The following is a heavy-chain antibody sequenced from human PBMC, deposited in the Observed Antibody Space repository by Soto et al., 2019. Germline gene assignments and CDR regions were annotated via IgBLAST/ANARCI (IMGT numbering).Heavy chain of an antibody. CDR3: TKVLGYCTSSSCSRDYYYYYGMDV. D-gene: IGHD2-2*01. Sequence: GWSLRLSCAASVFTFSSYGIHWVRQAPGKGLEWVALISYDGGNKYYADSVKGRFSISRENSKNTLYLQMNSLRAEDTAVYYCTKVLGYCTSSSCSRDYYYYYGMDVWGQGATVTVSS. J-gene: IGHJ6*02. V-gene: IGHV3-30*18. CDR2: ISYDGGNK. CDR1: VFTFSSYG.